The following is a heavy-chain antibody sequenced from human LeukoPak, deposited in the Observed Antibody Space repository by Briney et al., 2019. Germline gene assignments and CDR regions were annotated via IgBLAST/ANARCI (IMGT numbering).Heavy chain of an antibody. CDR2: IYYTGTT. CDR1: GGSISTYC. Sequence: SETLSLTCTVSGGSISTYCWSWIRQPPGKGLEWIGNIYYTGTTNYNPSLKSRVTISVDTSKNQFSLKVNSVTAADTAVYYCARSTTYGSIFYGMDVWGQGTTVTVSS. CDR3: ARSTTYGSIFYGMDV. J-gene: IGHJ6*02. D-gene: IGHD3-10*01. V-gene: IGHV4-59*08.